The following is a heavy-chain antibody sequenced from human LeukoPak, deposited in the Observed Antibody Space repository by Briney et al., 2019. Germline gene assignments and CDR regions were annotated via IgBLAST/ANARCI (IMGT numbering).Heavy chain of an antibody. CDR1: GGSISTSNSY. CDR3: ARESDYGDFTFGY. V-gene: IGHV4-39*07. Sequence: SETLSLTCAVSGGSISTSNSYWGWIRQPPGKGLEWIGSIYYSGSTYYNPSLKSRVTISVDTSKNQFSLKLGSVTAADTAVYYCARESDYGDFTFGYWGQGTLVTVSS. D-gene: IGHD4-17*01. J-gene: IGHJ4*02. CDR2: IYYSGST.